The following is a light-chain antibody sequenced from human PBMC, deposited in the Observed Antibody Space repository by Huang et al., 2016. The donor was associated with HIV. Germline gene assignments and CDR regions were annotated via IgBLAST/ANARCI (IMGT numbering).Light chain of an antibody. Sequence: EVILTQSPGTLSLSPGERATLSCRASQGVSTYLVWYQQKPGQAPRLLIYGASNRATGIPDRFSGSGSGTDFTLTISRLEPEDFAVYFCQQYDAFPCAFGQGTKLEI. CDR3: QQYDAFPCA. CDR1: QGVSTY. V-gene: IGKV3-20*01. J-gene: IGKJ2*02. CDR2: GAS.